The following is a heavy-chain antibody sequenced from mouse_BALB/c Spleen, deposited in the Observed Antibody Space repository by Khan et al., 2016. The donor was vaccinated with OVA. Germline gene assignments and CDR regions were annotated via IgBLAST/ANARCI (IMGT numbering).Heavy chain of an antibody. D-gene: IGHD2-10*01. Sequence: QVQLKESGPGLVAPSQSLSITCTVSGFSLTDYGVSWIRQPPGKGLEWLGVIWGGGSTYYNSALKSRLSISKDNSKSHVFLKMTSLQTDDTAMYYCAKSFYAHYYAMDYWGQGTSVTVSS. V-gene: IGHV2-6-5*01. CDR2: IWGGGST. CDR3: AKSFYAHYYAMDY. J-gene: IGHJ4*01. CDR1: GFSLTDYG.